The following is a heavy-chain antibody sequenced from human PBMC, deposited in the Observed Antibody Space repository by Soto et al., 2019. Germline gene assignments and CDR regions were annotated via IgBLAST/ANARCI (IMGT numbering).Heavy chain of an antibody. V-gene: IGHV4-34*01. CDR3: ARNRKCGY. Sequence: QVQIQQWGAGLLKPSETLSLTCAVYGGSLSGYHWSWIRQPPGKALEWIGEIGHSGSTNYNPSLKSRVTISIDTSKNQFSLKLSSVTAADTSVYYCARNRKCGYWGQGTLVTVTS. J-gene: IGHJ4*02. CDR1: GGSLSGYH. D-gene: IGHD2-21*01. CDR2: IGHSGST.